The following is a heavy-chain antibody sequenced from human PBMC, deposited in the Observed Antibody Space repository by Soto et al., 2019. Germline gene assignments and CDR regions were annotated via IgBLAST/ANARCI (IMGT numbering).Heavy chain of an antibody. J-gene: IGHJ4*02. CDR3: ARDKSTHYYDSSALDY. D-gene: IGHD3-22*01. Sequence: PGGSLRLSCAASGFTFSSYAMHWVRQAPGKGLEWVAVISYDGSNKYYADSVKGRFTISRDNSKNTLYLQMNSLRAEDTAVYYCARDKSTHYYDSSALDYWGQGTLVTVSS. V-gene: IGHV3-30-3*01. CDR2: ISYDGSNK. CDR1: GFTFSSYA.